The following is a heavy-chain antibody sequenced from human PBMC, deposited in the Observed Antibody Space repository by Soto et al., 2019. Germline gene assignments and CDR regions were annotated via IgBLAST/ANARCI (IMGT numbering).Heavy chain of an antibody. J-gene: IGHJ4*02. CDR1: VGSISSGNYY. Sequence: QVQLQESGPGLVKPSQTLSITCTVSVGSISSGNYYWSWISQHPGKGLEWIGYIFYSGSTSYNPSLKSRVTISVDTSKNQFSLKLRSVTAADTAVYYCARGGSGDIVVVAAIDYWGQGTLVPVSS. CDR3: ARGGSGDIVVVAAIDY. V-gene: IGHV4-31*03. D-gene: IGHD2-15*01. CDR2: IFYSGST.